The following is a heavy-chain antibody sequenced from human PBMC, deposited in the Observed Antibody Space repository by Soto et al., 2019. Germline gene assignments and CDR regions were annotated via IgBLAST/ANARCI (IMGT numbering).Heavy chain of an antibody. D-gene: IGHD6-19*01. J-gene: IGHJ5*02. CDR3: ARGSGSGWYQS. CDR2: INAGNGNT. CDR1: GYTFTGFS. V-gene: IGHV1-3*01. Sequence: GASVKVSCKASGYTFTGFSRHWVRQAPGQRLEWMGWINAGNGNTKYSQKFQGRVTITRDTSASTAYMELSSLRSEDTAVYYCARGSGSGWYQSWGQGTLVTVSS.